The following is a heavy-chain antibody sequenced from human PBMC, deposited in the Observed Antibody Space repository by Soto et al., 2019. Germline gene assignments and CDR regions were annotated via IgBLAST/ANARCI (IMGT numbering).Heavy chain of an antibody. J-gene: IGHJ6*02. CDR1: GGSISSGGYY. D-gene: IGHD3-9*01. CDR3: ARDWRGYDILTGYYSRPYYYYGMDV. CDR2: IYYSGST. Sequence: TLSLTCTVSGGSISSGGYYWSWIRQHPGKGLEWIGYIYYSGSTYYNPSLKSRVTISVDTSKNQFSLKLSSVTAADTAVYYCARDWRGYDILTGYYSRPYYYYGMDVWGQGTTVTVSS. V-gene: IGHV4-31*03.